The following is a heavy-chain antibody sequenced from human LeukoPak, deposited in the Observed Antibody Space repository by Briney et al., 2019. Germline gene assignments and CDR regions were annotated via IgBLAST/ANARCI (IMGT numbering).Heavy chain of an antibody. CDR3: AGGGQSKCGSSGYLNYFDY. D-gene: IGHD3-22*01. J-gene: IGHJ4*02. CDR1: GFTFSSYV. Sequence: AGGSLRLSCAASGFTFSSYVMYWVRQAPGKGLKYVSSISRNGGSTYYARSVKGRFTISRDNTKNTLYLQMGSLRAEDMAVYYCAGGGQSKCGSSGYLNYFDYWGQGTLVTVSA. CDR2: ISRNGGST. V-gene: IGHV3-64*01.